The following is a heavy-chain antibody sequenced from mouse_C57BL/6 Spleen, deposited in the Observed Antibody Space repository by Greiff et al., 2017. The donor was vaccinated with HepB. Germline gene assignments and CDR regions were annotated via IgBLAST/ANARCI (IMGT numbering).Heavy chain of an antibody. V-gene: IGHV5-17*01. Sequence: EVMLVESGGGLVKPGGSLKLSCAASGFTFSDSGMHWVRQAPEKGLEWVAYISSGSSTIYYADTVKGRFTISRDNAKNTLFLQMTSLRSEDTAMYYCARPGSRGYFDVWGTGTTVTVSS. J-gene: IGHJ1*03. CDR2: ISSGSSTI. CDR3: ARPGSRGYFDV. CDR1: GFTFSDSG. D-gene: IGHD1-1*01.